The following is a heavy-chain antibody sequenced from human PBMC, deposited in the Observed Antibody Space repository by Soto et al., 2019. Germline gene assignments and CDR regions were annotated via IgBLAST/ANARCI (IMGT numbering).Heavy chain of an antibody. D-gene: IGHD6-6*01. CDR2: IYHSGST. J-gene: IGHJ4*02. Sequence: SETLSLTCAVSGGSISSSNWWSWVRQPPGKGLEWIGEIYHSGSTNYNPSLKSRVTISVDTSKNQFSLRLNSVTAADTAVYYCARSSIEPRVFMYPFDSWGQGTLVTVSS. CDR3: ARSSIEPRVFMYPFDS. CDR1: GGSISSSNW. V-gene: IGHV4-4*02.